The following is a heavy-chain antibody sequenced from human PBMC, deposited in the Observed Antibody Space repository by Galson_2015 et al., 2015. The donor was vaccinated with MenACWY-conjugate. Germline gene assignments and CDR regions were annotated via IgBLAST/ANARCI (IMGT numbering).Heavy chain of an antibody. V-gene: IGHV3-48*04. CDR2: ISSSSSTI. CDR3: ARDSLARGGYCTNGVCYLGRLFDY. Sequence: SLRLSCAASGFTFSSYSMNWVRQAPGKGLEWVSYISSSSSTIYYADSVKGRFTISRDNAKNSLYLQMNSLRAEDTAVYYCARDSLARGGYCTNGVCYLGRLFDYWGQGTLVTVSS. D-gene: IGHD2-8*01. J-gene: IGHJ4*02. CDR1: GFTFSSYS.